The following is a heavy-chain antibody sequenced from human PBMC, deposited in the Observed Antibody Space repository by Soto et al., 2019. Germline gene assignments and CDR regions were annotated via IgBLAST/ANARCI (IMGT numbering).Heavy chain of an antibody. V-gene: IGHV4-30-4*01. J-gene: IGHJ3*02. CDR3: ARKGPSSLFGVVIRTQDATVI. D-gene: IGHD3-3*01. CDR1: GGSISRGDYY. CDR2: IYYSGST. Sequence: SETLSLTCTVSGGSISRGDYYWGWIRQPPGKGLEWIGYIYYSGSTYYNPSLKSRVTISVDTSKNQFSLKLSSVTAADTAVYYCARKGPSSLFGVVIRTQDATVIRGPGTMVTLS.